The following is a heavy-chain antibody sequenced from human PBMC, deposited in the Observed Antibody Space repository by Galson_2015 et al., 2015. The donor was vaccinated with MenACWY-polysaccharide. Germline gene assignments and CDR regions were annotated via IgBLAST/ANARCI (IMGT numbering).Heavy chain of an antibody. D-gene: IGHD1-14*01. J-gene: IGHJ6*03. CDR3: ARTGRRRAVCYYYYYMDV. Sequence: AVKVACKASGYTFTSYDINWVRQAAGQGLVWMGWMNPNSGNTGNAQKFQGRVTMTRNTSISTAYMELSSLRSEDTAVYYCARTGRRRAVCYYYYYMDVWGKGTTVTVSS. CDR2: MNPNSGNT. V-gene: IGHV1-8*01. CDR1: GYTFTSYD.